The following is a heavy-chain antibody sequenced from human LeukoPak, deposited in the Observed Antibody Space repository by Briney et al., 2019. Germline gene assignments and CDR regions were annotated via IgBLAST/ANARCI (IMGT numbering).Heavy chain of an antibody. CDR3: AKDKHYCSTTTCSLYFFDH. CDR2: IKQDGSEN. J-gene: IGHJ4*02. Sequence: GGSLRLSCAASGFTFSSYWMSWVRQAPGKGLEWVANIKQDGSENYYVDSVKGRFTISRDNSKNTLYLQMNSLRAEDTAVYYCAKDKHYCSTTTCSLYFFDHWGQGTLVTVSS. D-gene: IGHD2-2*01. CDR1: GFTFSSYW. V-gene: IGHV3-7*03.